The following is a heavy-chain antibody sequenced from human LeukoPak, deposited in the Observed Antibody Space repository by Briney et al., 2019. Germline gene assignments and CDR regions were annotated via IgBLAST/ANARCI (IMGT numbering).Heavy chain of an antibody. CDR2: INGKRGDT. CDR3: ARDHDWGVDY. V-gene: IGHV1-2*02. Sequence: GASLKVSCKASGFTFTDHYMHWVRQAPGQGLEWMGWINGKRGDTNYAQNFQDRVTMTRDTSTSTVYMELSRLTVDDTAVYYCARDHDWGVDYWGQGTLVTVSS. CDR1: GFTFTDHY. D-gene: IGHD7-27*01. J-gene: IGHJ4*02.